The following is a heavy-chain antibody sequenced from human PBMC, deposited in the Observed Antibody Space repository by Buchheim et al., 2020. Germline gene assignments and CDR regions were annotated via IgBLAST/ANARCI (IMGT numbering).Heavy chain of an antibody. J-gene: IGHJ4*02. D-gene: IGHD6-19*01. Sequence: EVQLVESGGGLVKPGGSLRLSCAASGFTFSSYSMNWVRQAPGKGLEWVSSISGSISYIYYADSVKGRFTISRDNAKNSLYLQMNSLRAEDTAVYYCARDYYSDGYSSGWPFIDYWGQGTL. CDR3: ARDYYSDGYSSGWPFIDY. CDR1: GFTFSSYS. V-gene: IGHV3-21*01. CDR2: ISGSISYI.